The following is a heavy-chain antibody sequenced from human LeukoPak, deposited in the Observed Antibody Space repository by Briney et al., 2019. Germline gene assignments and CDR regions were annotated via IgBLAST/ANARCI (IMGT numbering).Heavy chain of an antibody. CDR1: GYTFTSYY. Sequence: ASVKVSCKASGYTFTSYYMHWVRQAPGQGLEWMGWINPNSGGTNYAQKLQGRVTMTRDTSISTAYMELSRLRSDDTAVYYCARDRYCSSTSCRTNWFDPWGQGTLVTISS. J-gene: IGHJ5*02. V-gene: IGHV1-2*02. CDR2: INPNSGGT. D-gene: IGHD2-2*01. CDR3: ARDRYCSSTSCRTNWFDP.